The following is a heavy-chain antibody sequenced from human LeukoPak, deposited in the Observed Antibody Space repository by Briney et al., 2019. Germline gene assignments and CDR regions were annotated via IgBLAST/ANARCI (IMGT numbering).Heavy chain of an antibody. Sequence: SETLSLTCTVSGGSISSYYWSWIRQPPGKGLEWIGYIYYSGSTNYNPSLKSRVTISVDTSKNQFSLKLSSVTAADTAVYYCARSAGDYWGQGTLVTVSS. D-gene: IGHD3-3*01. CDR1: GGSISSYY. CDR3: ARSAGDY. CDR2: IYYSGST. J-gene: IGHJ4*02. V-gene: IGHV4-59*01.